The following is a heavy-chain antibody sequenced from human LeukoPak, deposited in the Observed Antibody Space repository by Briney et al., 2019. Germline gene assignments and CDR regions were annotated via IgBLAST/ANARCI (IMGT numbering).Heavy chain of an antibody. Sequence: SETLSLTCTAAGGSINTYYWSWIRQPPGKALECIGHIYYTGSTYYKPSLESRVTISVDTAKNQISLNLSSVTAADTAVYYCARYEEFSTGYSASSPRHYFDHWGQGTLVTVSS. CDR3: ARYEEFSTGYSASSPRHYFDH. V-gene: IGHV4-59*01. D-gene: IGHD3/OR15-3a*01. J-gene: IGHJ4*02. CDR2: IYYTGST. CDR1: GGSINTYY.